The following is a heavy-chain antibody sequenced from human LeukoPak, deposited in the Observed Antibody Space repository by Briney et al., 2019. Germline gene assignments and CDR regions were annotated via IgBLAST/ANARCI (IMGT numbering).Heavy chain of an antibody. CDR1: RFTFSDYS. Sequence: PGGSLRLSCAASRFTFSDYSMNWVRQAPGKGLEWVSSISSTSSYIYYADSVKSRFTISRDNAKNSLYLQMNSLRAEDTAVYYCARSSGWYHRGPDYYYYYMDVWGKGTTVTVS. J-gene: IGHJ6*03. CDR3: ARSSGWYHRGPDYYYYYMDV. CDR2: ISSTSSYI. D-gene: IGHD6-19*01. V-gene: IGHV3-21*01.